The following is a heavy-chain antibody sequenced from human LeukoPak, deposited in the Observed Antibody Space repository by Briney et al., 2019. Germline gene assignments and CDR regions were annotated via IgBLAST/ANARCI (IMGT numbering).Heavy chain of an antibody. CDR3: AASALGDAFDI. Sequence: ASVKVSCKASGGTFSSYAISWVRQAPGQGLEWMGRIIPILGIANYAQEFQERVTITRDMSTSTAYMELSSLRSEDTAVYYCAASALGDAFDIWGQGTMVTVSS. CDR2: IIPILGIA. D-gene: IGHD3-3*01. CDR1: GGTFSSYA. J-gene: IGHJ3*02. V-gene: IGHV1-69*04.